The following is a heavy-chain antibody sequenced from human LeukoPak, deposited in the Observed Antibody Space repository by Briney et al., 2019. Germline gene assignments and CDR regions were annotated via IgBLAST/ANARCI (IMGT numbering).Heavy chain of an antibody. V-gene: IGHV3-43*01. CDR1: GFNFDRYT. J-gene: IGHJ4*02. CDR2: AGWAGGTT. D-gene: IGHD3-10*02. Sequence: GGSLRLSCATSGFNFDRYTIHWVCQAPGKGLEWVSLAGWAGGTTFYSDSVRGRFTISRDSGRKSVYLQMNSLTTDDTAFYFCAKELDTMFFDYWGQGALVTVSS. CDR3: AKELDTMFFDY.